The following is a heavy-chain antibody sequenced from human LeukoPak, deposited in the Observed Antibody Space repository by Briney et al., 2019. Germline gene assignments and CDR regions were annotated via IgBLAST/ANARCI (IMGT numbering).Heavy chain of an antibody. CDR2: IDYSGST. Sequence: PSETLSLTCTVSGGSIRSSNYYWGWIRRPPGKGLEWIGSIDYSGSTYYKTSLKSRVTISVDTPKNRFSLRLSSVTAADTAVYYCARVMQNIVLMPTSLAGWFDPWGQGTLVTVSS. CDR1: GGSIRSSNYY. D-gene: IGHD2-8*01. V-gene: IGHV4-39*01. CDR3: ARVMQNIVLMPTSLAGWFDP. J-gene: IGHJ5*02.